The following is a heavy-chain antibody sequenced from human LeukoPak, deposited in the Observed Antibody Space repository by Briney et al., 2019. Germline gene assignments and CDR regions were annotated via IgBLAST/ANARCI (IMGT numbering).Heavy chain of an antibody. J-gene: IGHJ4*02. Sequence: GGSLRLSCAASGFTFSSYGMHWVRQAPGKGLEWVAVIWYDGSNKYYADSVKGRFTISRDNSKNTLYLQMNSLRAEDTAVYYCARDGVVGAYYFDYWGQGTLVTVSS. CDR3: ARDGVVGAYYFDY. CDR2: IWYDGSNK. V-gene: IGHV3-33*01. D-gene: IGHD1-26*01. CDR1: GFTFSSYG.